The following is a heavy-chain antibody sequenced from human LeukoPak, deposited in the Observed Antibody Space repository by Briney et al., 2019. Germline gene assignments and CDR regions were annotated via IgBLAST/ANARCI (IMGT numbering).Heavy chain of an antibody. J-gene: IGHJ4*02. CDR2: ISNRDGSST. CDR1: GFRFSDYV. Sequence: ARGSLRLSCVGAGFRFSDYVMTSVRQAPGNGLEWVSAISNRDGSSTDYADSVKGRFTISRDNSKNTVYLQMNSVRAEDTAVYYCTTRVGGTPDYWGLGTLVTVSS. D-gene: IGHD1-26*01. CDR3: TTRVGGTPDY. V-gene: IGHV3-23*01.